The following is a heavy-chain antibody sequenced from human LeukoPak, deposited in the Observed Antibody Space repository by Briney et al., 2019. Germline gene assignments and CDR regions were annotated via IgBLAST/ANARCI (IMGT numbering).Heavy chain of an antibody. CDR3: ARGTGGYVSSWYDY. CDR1: GFTFSSYW. V-gene: IGHV3-74*01. D-gene: IGHD6-13*01. CDR2: VNSDGSST. Sequence: PGGSLRLSCAASGFTFSSYWLHWVRQAPGKGLVWVSRVNSDGSSTSYADSVKGRFTISRDNAKNTLYLQMNSLRAEDTAVYYCARGTGGYVSSWYDYWGQGTLVTVSS. J-gene: IGHJ4*02.